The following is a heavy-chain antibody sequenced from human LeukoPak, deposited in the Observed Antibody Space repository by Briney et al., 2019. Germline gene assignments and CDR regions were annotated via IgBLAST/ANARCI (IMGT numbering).Heavy chain of an antibody. J-gene: IGHJ4*02. D-gene: IGHD6-19*01. CDR2: IYTSGST. CDR1: GGSISIGSYY. Sequence: SQTLSLTCTVSGGSISIGSYYRSWIRQPAGKGLEWIGRIYTSGSTNYNPSLKIRVPISVDTSNNQFSLKLSSVTAADTAAYYCARDGWAGTDYWGQGTLVTVSS. CDR3: ARDGWAGTDY. V-gene: IGHV4-61*02.